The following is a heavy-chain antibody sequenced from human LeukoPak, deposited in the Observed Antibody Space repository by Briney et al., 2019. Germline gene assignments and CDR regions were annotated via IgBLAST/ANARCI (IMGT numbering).Heavy chain of an antibody. V-gene: IGHV3-30*04. Sequence: ASGGTFSSYAISWVRQAPGKGLEWVAVISYDGSNKYYADSVKGRFTISRDNSKNTLYLQMISLRAEDTAVYYCAKDHYGYCSSTSCRGSSSWALFDYWGQGTLVTVSS. D-gene: IGHD2-2*01. CDR1: GGTFSSYA. CDR2: ISYDGSNK. J-gene: IGHJ4*02. CDR3: AKDHYGYCSSTSCRGSSSWALFDY.